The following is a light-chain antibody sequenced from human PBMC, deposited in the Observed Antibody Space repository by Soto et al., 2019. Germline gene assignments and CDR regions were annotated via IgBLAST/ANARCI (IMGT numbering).Light chain of an antibody. J-gene: IGLJ1*01. CDR3: SSYTSSSTLV. V-gene: IGLV2-14*01. CDR2: EVS. Sequence: QSALTQPASVSGSPGQSITISCTGTSRDVGGYNYVSWYQQHPGKAPKVMIYEVSNRPSGVSNRFSGSKSGNTASLTISGLQAEDEADYYCSSYTSSSTLVFGTATKLTVL. CDR1: SRDVGGYNY.